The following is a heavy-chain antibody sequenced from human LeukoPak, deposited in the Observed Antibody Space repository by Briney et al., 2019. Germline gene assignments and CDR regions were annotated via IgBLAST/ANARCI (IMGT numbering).Heavy chain of an antibody. Sequence: PGGSLRLSCAASGFTFSSYSMNWVRQAPGKGLEWVANIKQDGSEKYYVDSVKGRFTISRDNAKNSLYLQMNSLRAEDTAVYYCARGLTPITIFGVVSGYYYYYMDVWGKGTTVTVSS. CDR1: GFTFSSYS. CDR2: IKQDGSEK. D-gene: IGHD3-3*01. J-gene: IGHJ6*03. V-gene: IGHV3-7*01. CDR3: ARGLTPITIFGVVSGYYYYYMDV.